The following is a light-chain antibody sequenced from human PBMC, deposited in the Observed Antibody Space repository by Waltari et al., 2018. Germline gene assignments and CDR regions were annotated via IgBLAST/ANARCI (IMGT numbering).Light chain of an antibody. CDR3: QSYDSSLSVVV. V-gene: IGLV1-40*01. J-gene: IGLJ2*01. Sequence: QSVLTQPPSVSGAPGQRVTISCTGSSSNIGAGYDVHWYQQLPGTAPKLLIYGNSKRPSGVPDRFSGSKSGTSASLASTGLQAEDEADYYCQSYDSSLSVVVFGGGTKLTVL. CDR1: SSNIGAGYD. CDR2: GNS.